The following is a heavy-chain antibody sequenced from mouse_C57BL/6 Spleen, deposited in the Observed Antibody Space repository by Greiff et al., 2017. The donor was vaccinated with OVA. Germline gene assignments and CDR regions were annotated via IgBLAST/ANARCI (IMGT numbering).Heavy chain of an antibody. D-gene: IGHD1-1*01. CDR2: IYPGSGNT. Sequence: QVQLQQSGPELVKPGASVKISCKASGYSFTSYYIHWVKQRPGQGLEWIGWIYPGSGNTKYNEKFKGKATLTADTSSSTAYMQLSSLTSEDSAVYYCAREGYGSSPYFDYWGQGTTLTVSS. J-gene: IGHJ2*01. CDR1: GYSFTSYY. V-gene: IGHV1-66*01. CDR3: AREGYGSSPYFDY.